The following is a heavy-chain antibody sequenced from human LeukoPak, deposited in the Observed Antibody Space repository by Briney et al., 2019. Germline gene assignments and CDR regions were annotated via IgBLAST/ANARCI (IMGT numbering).Heavy chain of an antibody. CDR3: AKAFGGGKILEWLLPDYYYYYMDV. J-gene: IGHJ6*03. Sequence: PGGSLRLSCAASGFTFSSYAMSWVRQAPGEGLEWVSAISGSGGSTYYADSVKGRFTISRDNSKNTLYLQMNSLRAEDTAVYYCAKAFGGGKILEWLLPDYYYYYMDVWGKGTTVTVSS. CDR1: GFTFSSYA. V-gene: IGHV3-23*01. D-gene: IGHD3-3*01. CDR2: ISGSGGST.